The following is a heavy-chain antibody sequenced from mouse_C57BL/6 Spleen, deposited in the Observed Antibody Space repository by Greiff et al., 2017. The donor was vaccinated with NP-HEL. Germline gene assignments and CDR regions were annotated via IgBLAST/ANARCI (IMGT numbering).Heavy chain of an antibody. CDR2: INPNNGGT. CDR3: SRFYFDG. Sequence: VQLQQSGPGLVQPGASVKITCKASGYTFTDYNMDWVSQTPGKSLEWIGDINPNNGGTIYNQKFKGKATLTVDKSTITAYIELRSLTSEDATVYYCSRFYFDGWGTGTTVTVSS. V-gene: IGHV1-18*01. J-gene: IGHJ1*03. CDR1: GYTFTDYN.